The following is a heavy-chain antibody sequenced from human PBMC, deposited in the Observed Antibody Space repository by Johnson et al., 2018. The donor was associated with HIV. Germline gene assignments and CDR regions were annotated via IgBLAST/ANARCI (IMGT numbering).Heavy chain of an antibody. J-gene: IGHJ3*01. CDR3: ARATYYYESSGYLTRPRAFDV. Sequence: VQLVESGGGLVQPGGSLRLSCAASGFTLSDYYMSWVRQAPGKGLEWVSVIYSGGSTYYADSVRGRFTISRDNAKNSLYLQMNSLRAEDTALYYCARATYYYESSGYLTRPRAFDVWGQGTTVTVSS. D-gene: IGHD3-22*01. CDR1: GFTLSDYY. V-gene: IGHV3-66*01. CDR2: IYSGGST.